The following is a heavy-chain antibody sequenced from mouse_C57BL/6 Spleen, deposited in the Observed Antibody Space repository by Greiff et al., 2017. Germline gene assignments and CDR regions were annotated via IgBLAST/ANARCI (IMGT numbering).Heavy chain of an antibody. V-gene: IGHV10-3*01. CDR2: IRSKSSNYAT. Sequence: GGGLVQPNGSLKLSCAASGFTFNTYAMHWVRQAPGKGLEWVARIRSKSSNYATYYADSVKDRFTISRDDSQRLLYLQMNDLKTEDTAMYYCVRDYGNYRYFDVWGTGTTVTVSS. D-gene: IGHD2-1*01. CDR1: GFTFNTYA. J-gene: IGHJ1*03. CDR3: VRDYGNYRYFDV.